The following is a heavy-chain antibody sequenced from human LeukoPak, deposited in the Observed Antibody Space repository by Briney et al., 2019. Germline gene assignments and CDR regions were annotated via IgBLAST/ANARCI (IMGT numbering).Heavy chain of an antibody. V-gene: IGHV1-69*13. D-gene: IGHD3-22*01. CDR3: AREGSSGYYNWFDP. CDR2: INPILGKA. Sequence: GASVKVSCKASGGTFSSYAISWVRQAPGQGLEWMGGINPILGKANYAQKFQGRVTITADESTSTAYMELSSLRSEDTAVYYCAREGSSGYYNWFDPWGQGTLVTVSS. J-gene: IGHJ5*02. CDR1: GGTFSSYA.